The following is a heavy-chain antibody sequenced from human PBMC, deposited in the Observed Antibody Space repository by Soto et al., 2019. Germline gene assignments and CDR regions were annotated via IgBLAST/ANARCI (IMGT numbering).Heavy chain of an antibody. CDR3: ATPRNVGVSGDYALDD. V-gene: IGHV1-69*02. CDR1: GGTVSSYT. Sequence: QVQLVQSGSEVKKPGSSVKVSCKASGGTVSSYTFSWVRQSPGQGLEWMGRIIPILDLANYAPKFQGRVTITADKSTSTAYVELNSLRSEDTAVYYCATPRNVGVSGDYALDDWGQGTLVTVSS. J-gene: IGHJ4*02. CDR2: IIPILDLA. D-gene: IGHD4-17*01.